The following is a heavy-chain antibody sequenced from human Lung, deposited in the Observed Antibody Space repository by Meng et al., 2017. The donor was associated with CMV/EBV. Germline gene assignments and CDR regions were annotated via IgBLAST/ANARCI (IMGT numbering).Heavy chain of an antibody. V-gene: IGHV3-23*01. Sequence: GGSXRLXCAAFGFTFGSYAMTWVRQAPGKGLQWVSSISGNGYSTYYADSVKGRFTIPRDNSNNTLFLQMNSLSADDTAVYYCAKDRHTSSAPYYFDPWGQGXLVTVSS. CDR3: AKDRHTSSAPYYFDP. CDR2: ISGNGYST. CDR1: GFTFGSYA. J-gene: IGHJ4*02.